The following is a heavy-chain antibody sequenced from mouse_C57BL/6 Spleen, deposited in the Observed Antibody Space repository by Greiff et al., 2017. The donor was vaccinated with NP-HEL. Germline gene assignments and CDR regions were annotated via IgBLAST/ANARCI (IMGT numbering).Heavy chain of an antibody. V-gene: IGHV5-17*01. J-gene: IGHJ3*01. CDR3: AIPVSDYAWFAY. CDR2: ISSGSSTI. Sequence: VKLVESGGGLVKPGGSLKLSCAASGFTFRDYGMHWVRQAPEKGLAWVAYISSGSSTIYYADTVKGRFTISRDNAKNTLFLQMTSLRSEDTAMYYCAIPVSDYAWFAYWGQGTLVTVSA. D-gene: IGHD2-4*01. CDR1: GFTFRDYG.